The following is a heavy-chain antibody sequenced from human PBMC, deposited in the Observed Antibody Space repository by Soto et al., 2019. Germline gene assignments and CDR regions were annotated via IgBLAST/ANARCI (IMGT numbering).Heavy chain of an antibody. J-gene: IGHJ4*02. Sequence: QVQLQESGPGLVKPSETLSLTCTVSGGSISPYYWSWIRQPPGKGLEWIGYIYYSGSTNYNPSLKSRVTISVDTSKIQFSLKLSSVTAADTAVYYCARAEGGYCSGGTCYWPFDYWGQGTLVTVSS. CDR2: IYYSGST. D-gene: IGHD2-15*01. CDR3: ARAEGGYCSGGTCYWPFDY. V-gene: IGHV4-59*01. CDR1: GGSISPYY.